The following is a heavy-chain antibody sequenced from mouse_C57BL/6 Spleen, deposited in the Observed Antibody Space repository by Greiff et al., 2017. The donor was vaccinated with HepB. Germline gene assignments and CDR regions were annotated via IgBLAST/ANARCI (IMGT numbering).Heavy chain of an antibody. CDR1: GFTFSSYA. J-gene: IGHJ2*01. D-gene: IGHD1-1*01. CDR3: ASLITTVVATGYFDY. Sequence: EVHLVESGGGLVKPGGSLKLSCAASGFTFSSYAMSWVRQTPEKRLEWVATISDGGSYTYYPDNVKGRFTICRDNAKNNLYLQMSHLKSEDTAMYYCASLITTVVATGYFDYWGQGTTLTVSS. V-gene: IGHV5-4*01. CDR2: ISDGGSYT.